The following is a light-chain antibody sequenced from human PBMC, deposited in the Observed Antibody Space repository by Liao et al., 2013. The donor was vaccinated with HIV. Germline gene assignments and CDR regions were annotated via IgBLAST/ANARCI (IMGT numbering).Light chain of an antibody. CDR1: KLGDEY. CDR3: QVWDSNSDHPYV. V-gene: IGLV3-1*01. J-gene: IGLJ1*01. Sequence: SYELTQPPSVSVSPGQTASITCSGDKLGDEYACWYQQKPGRSPVLVIYHDTRRPSGIPERFSGSSSGNTATLSISRVEAGDEADYYCQVWDSNSDHPYVFGTGTKVTVL. CDR2: HDT.